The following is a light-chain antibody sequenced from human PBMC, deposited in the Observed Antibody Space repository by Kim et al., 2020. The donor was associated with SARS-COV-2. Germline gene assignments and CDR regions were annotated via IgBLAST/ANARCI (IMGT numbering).Light chain of an antibody. Sequence: EIVLTQSPGTLSLSPGERATLSCRASQSVSSSYLAWYQQKPGQAPRLLIYGASSRATGIPDRFSGSGSGTDFTLTISRLEPEDFAVYYCQLRNTFGQGTKVDIK. CDR1: QSVSSSY. J-gene: IGKJ1*01. CDR2: GAS. V-gene: IGKV3-20*01. CDR3: QLRNT.